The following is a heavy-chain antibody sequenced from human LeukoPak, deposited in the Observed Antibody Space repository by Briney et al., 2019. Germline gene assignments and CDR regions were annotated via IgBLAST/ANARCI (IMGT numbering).Heavy chain of an antibody. CDR1: GFIFRNYG. V-gene: IGHV3-23*01. D-gene: IGHD2/OR15-2a*01. J-gene: IGHJ4*02. CDR2: ISGHGDIT. CDR3: AKDSAKKYDDY. Sequence: PGGSLRLSCAASGFIFRNYGMNWVRQAPGKGLEWVSGISGHGDITYYADSVKGRFTISRDNSKNTLYLQMNGLRAEDTAVYYCAKDSAKKYDDYWGQGTLVTVSS.